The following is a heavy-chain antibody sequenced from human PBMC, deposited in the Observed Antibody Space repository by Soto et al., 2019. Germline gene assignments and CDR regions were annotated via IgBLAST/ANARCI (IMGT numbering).Heavy chain of an antibody. Sequence: EVQLLESGGGLAQPGGSLRLSCAASGFAFSSSAMAWIRQTPGKGLQWVSAITVAGGGIYYADSVKGRFTISRDNSKKTLYLQMNSLSAEDTAQYFCAKWPPSPKMGVTSHWGQGTLVNVSS. CDR1: GFAFSSSA. J-gene: IGHJ4*02. CDR2: ITVAGGGI. D-gene: IGHD1-26*01. CDR3: AKWPPSPKMGVTSH. V-gene: IGHV3-23*01.